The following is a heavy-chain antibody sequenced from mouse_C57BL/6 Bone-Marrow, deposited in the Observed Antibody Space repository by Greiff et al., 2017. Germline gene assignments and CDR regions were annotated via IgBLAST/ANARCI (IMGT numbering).Heavy chain of an antibody. CDR1: GFTFSSYA. J-gene: IGHJ3*01. V-gene: IGHV5-4*03. D-gene: IGHD1-1*01. CDR2: ISDGGSYT. CDR3: ARYYYGSMFAY. Sequence: DVMLVESGGGLVKPGGSLKLSCAASGFTFSSYAMSWVRQTPEKRLEWVATISDGGSYTYYPDNVKGRFTISRDNAKNNLYLQMSHLKSEDTAMYYCARYYYGSMFAYWGQETLVTVSA.